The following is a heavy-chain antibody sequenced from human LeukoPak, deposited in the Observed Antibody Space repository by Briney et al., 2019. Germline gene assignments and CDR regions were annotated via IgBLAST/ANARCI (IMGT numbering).Heavy chain of an antibody. D-gene: IGHD2-2*01. CDR2: ISSSSSYI. Sequence: GGSLRLSCAASGFTFSSYSMNWVRQAPGKGLEWVSSISSSSSYIYYADSVKGRFTISRDNAKNSPYLQMNSLRAEDTAVYYCARTRYQLRTIDYWGQGTLVTVSS. CDR3: ARTRYQLRTIDY. J-gene: IGHJ4*02. CDR1: GFTFSSYS. V-gene: IGHV3-21*01.